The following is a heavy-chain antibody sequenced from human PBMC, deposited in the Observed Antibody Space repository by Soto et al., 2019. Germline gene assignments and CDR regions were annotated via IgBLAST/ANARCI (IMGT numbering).Heavy chain of an antibody. CDR1: GYAFTTYG. CDR3: ARGRYGDY. D-gene: IGHD1-1*01. CDR2: ISAHNGNT. J-gene: IGHJ4*02. V-gene: IGHV1-18*01. Sequence: QVHLVQSGAEVKKPGASVKVSCQGSGYAFTTYGITWVRQAPGQGLEWMGWISAHNGNTNYAQKLQGRVTVTRYTSTSTAYMELRSLRYGDTAVYYCARGRYGDYWGQGALVTVSS.